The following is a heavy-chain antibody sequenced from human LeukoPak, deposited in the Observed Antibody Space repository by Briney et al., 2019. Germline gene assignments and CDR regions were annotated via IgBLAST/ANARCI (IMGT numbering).Heavy chain of an antibody. V-gene: IGHV4-34*01. CDR1: GGSFSGYY. D-gene: IGHD3-10*01. CDR3: ARKGGGLWFGENPIDY. Sequence: SETLSLTCAVYGGSFSGYYWSWIRQPPGKGLEWIGEINHSGSTNYNPSLKSRVTISVDTSKNQFSLKLSSVTAADTAVYYCARKGGGLWFGENPIDYWGQGILVTVSS. J-gene: IGHJ4*02. CDR2: INHSGST.